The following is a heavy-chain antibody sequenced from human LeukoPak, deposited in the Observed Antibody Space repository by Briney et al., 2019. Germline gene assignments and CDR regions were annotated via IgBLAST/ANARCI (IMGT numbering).Heavy chain of an antibody. V-gene: IGHV3-7*01. CDR3: ARGTTEAAGVDY. Sequence: PGGSLRLSCAPSGFICSFWMNWLRQAPGKGPEWLANINQDGSVKTYVDSVKGRFTISRDNAENSLSLQMNSLGVEDTAVYYCARGTTEAAGVDYWGQGTLVTVSS. CDR1: GFICSFW. J-gene: IGHJ4*02. D-gene: IGHD6-13*01. CDR2: INQDGSVK.